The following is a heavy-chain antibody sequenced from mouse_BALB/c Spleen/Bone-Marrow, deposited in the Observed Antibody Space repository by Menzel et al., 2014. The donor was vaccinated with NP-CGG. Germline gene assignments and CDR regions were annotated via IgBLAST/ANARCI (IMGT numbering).Heavy chain of an antibody. CDR3: AREKGITFAY. CDR1: GYTFXSYT. Sequence: QVQLKESGAELARPGASVKMSCKASGYTFXSYTMHWVKQRPGQGLEWIGYINPSSGYTNYNQKFKDKATLTADKSSSTAYMQLSSLTSEDSAVYYCAREKGITFAYWGQGTLVTVSA. CDR2: INPSSGYT. D-gene: IGHD2-4*01. V-gene: IGHV1-4*01. J-gene: IGHJ3*01.